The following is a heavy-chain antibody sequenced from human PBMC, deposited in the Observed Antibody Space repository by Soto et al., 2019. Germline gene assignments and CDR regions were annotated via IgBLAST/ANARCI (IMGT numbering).Heavy chain of an antibody. D-gene: IGHD5-18*01. V-gene: IGHV3-33*01. CDR2: IWYDGSNK. J-gene: IGHJ6*02. CDR3: ARDRVDIAMAVDYYYYYGMDV. Sequence: HPGGSLRLSCAASGFTFSNYGMHWVRQAPGKGLEWVAVIWYDGSNKYYADSVKGRFTISRDNSKNTLSLQMNSLRAEDTAMYYCARDRVDIAMAVDYYYYYGMDVWGQGTTVTVSS. CDR1: GFTFSNYG.